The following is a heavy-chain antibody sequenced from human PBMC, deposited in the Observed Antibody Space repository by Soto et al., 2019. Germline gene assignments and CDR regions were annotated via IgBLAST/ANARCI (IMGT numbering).Heavy chain of an antibody. CDR2: IYYSGST. CDR3: ARSYYDSTGFAVDP. CDR1: GGSISSSSYY. D-gene: IGHD3-22*01. V-gene: IGHV4-39*01. Sequence: SETLSLTCTVSGGSISSSSYYWGWIRQPPGKGLEWIGSIYYSGSTYYNPSLKSRVTISVDTSKNQFSLKLRSVTAADTAVYYCARSYYDSTGFAVDPWAREPWSPSPQ. J-gene: IGHJ5*02.